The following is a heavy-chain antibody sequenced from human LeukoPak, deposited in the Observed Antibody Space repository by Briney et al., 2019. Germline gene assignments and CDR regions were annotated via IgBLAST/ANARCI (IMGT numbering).Heavy chain of an antibody. J-gene: IGHJ5*02. D-gene: IGHD6-13*01. V-gene: IGHV4-34*01. Sequence: PSETLPLTCAVYGGSFCGYYWSWIRQPPGKGLEWIGEINHSGSINYNPSLKSRVTISIDTSKSQFSLKLTSVAAADTAVYYCARKEGGQLVNTRRWFDPWGQGTLVTVSS. CDR2: INHSGSI. CDR3: ARKEGGQLVNTRRWFDP. CDR1: GGSFCGYY.